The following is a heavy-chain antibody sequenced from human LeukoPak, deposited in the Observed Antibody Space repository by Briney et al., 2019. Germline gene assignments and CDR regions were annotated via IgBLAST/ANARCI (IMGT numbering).Heavy chain of an antibody. Sequence: PGGSLRLSCAASGFTFSSYWMSWVRQAPGKGLEWVANIKQDGSEKYYVDSVKGRFTISRDNAKNTLYLQMNSLRAEDTAVYYCAREYYDFWSGYYSRVHYYYYGMDVWGQGTTVTVSS. CDR2: IKQDGSEK. J-gene: IGHJ6*02. D-gene: IGHD3-3*01. CDR1: GFTFSSYW. V-gene: IGHV3-7*01. CDR3: AREYYDFWSGYYSRVHYYYYGMDV.